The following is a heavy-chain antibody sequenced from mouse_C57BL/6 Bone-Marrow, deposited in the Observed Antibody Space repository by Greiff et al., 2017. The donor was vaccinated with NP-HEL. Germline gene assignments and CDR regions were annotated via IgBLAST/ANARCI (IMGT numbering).Heavy chain of an antibody. V-gene: IGHV14-4*01. CDR1: GFNIKDDY. D-gene: IGHD2-10*01. J-gene: IGHJ2*01. CDR3: TRLLFDY. Sequence: EAQLQQSGAELVRPGASVKLSCTASGFNIKDDYMHWVKQRPEQGLEWIGWIDPENGDTEYASKFQGKATITADTSSNTAYLQLSSLTSEDTAVYYCTRLLFDYWGQGTTLTVSS. CDR2: IDPENGDT.